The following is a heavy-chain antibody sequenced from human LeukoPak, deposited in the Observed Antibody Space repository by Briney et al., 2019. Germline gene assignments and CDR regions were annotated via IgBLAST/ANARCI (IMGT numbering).Heavy chain of an antibody. CDR2: IYTGGST. CDR1: GGSIGSGSYY. CDR3: AREWGHGGNRYFDY. D-gene: IGHD4-23*01. J-gene: IGHJ4*02. V-gene: IGHV4-61*02. Sequence: SETLSLTCTVSGGSIGSGSYYWSWIRQPAGKRLEWIGRIYTGGSTNYNPSLKSRVTISLDTSNNQFSLKLSSVTAADTAVYYCAREWGHGGNRYFDYWGQGTLVTVSS.